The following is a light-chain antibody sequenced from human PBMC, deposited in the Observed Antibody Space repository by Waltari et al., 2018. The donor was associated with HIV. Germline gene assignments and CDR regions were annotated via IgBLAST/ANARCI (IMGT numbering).Light chain of an antibody. CDR1: QSVSNN. CDR3: QQYNNWPPAYS. Sequence: EIVMTQSPATLSVSPGEGATLYCRASQSVSNNLAWYQQKPGQAPRLLIYGAFIRATGIPARFSGSGSGTEFPLTITSLQSEDFAVYYCQQYNNWPPAYSFGQGTKLEIK. J-gene: IGKJ2*03. CDR2: GAF. V-gene: IGKV3-15*01.